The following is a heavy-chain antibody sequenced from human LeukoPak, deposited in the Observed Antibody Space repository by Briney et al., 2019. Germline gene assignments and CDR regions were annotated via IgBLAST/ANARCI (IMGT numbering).Heavy chain of an antibody. V-gene: IGHV1-69*13. CDR2: IIPIVGTA. Sequence: ASVKVSCKASGGTFSSYAISWVRQAPGQGLEWMGGIIPIVGTAKYAQKFQGRVTITADESTSTAYMELRSLRSEDTAVYYCARATVTTLNWFDPWGQGTVVTVSS. CDR3: ARATVTTLNWFDP. J-gene: IGHJ5*02. D-gene: IGHD4-17*01. CDR1: GGTFSSYA.